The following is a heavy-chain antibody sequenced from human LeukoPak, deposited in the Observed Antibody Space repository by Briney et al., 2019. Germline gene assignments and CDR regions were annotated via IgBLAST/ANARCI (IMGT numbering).Heavy chain of an antibody. CDR3: ARSSIAARPSDY. CDR1: GFTLSSYW. CDR2: IKQDGSEK. Sequence: PGGSLRVSCADSGFTLSSYWMSWVRQAPGKGREGVANIKQDGSEKYYVDSVKGRFTISRDNAKNSLYLQMNSLRAEDTAVYYCARSSIAARPSDYWGQGTLVTVSS. V-gene: IGHV3-7*01. J-gene: IGHJ4*02. D-gene: IGHD6-6*01.